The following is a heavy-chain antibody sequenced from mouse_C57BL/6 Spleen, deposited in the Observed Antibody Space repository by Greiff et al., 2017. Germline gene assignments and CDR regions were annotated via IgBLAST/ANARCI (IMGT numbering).Heavy chain of an antibody. CDR3: ARDGNYRYFDV. CDR2: ISDGGSYT. V-gene: IGHV5-4*01. D-gene: IGHD2-1*01. CDR1: GFTFSSYA. J-gene: IGHJ1*03. Sequence: EVQLVESGGGLVKPGGSLKLSCAASGFTFSSYAKSWVRQTPEKRLEWVATISDGGSYTYYPDNVKGRFTISRDNAKNNLYLQMSHLKSEDTAMYYCARDGNYRYFDVWGTGTTVTVSS.